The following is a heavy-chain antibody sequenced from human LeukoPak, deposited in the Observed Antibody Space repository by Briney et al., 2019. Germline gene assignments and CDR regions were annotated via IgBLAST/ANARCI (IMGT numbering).Heavy chain of an antibody. CDR2: INHSGST. V-gene: IGHV4-34*01. D-gene: IGHD2-21*01. CDR3: ARPHNYYYGMDV. J-gene: IGHJ6*04. Sequence: SETLSLTCAVYGGSFSGYYWSWIRQPPGKGLEWIGEINHSGSTNYNPSLKSRVTISVDTSKNQFSLKLSSVTAADTAVYYCARPHNYYYGMDVWGKGTTVTVSS. CDR1: GGSFSGYY.